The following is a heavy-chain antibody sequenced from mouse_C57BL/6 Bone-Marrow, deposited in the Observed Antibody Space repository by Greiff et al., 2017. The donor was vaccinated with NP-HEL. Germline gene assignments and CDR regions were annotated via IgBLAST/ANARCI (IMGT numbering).Heavy chain of an antibody. CDR3: SRCSGYYSWFAY. CDR2: IYPYNGGT. V-gene: IGHV1-19*01. CDR1: GYTFTDSY. D-gene: IGHD2-3*01. J-gene: IGHJ3*01. Sequence: EVQLQQSGPVLVKPGASVKMSCKASGYTFTDSYMNWVKQSHGKSLEWIGGIYPYNGGTSYNQKFKGKATLTADKSSSTAYMELNSLTSEDSAVYYCSRCSGYYSWFAYGGQGTLITVSA.